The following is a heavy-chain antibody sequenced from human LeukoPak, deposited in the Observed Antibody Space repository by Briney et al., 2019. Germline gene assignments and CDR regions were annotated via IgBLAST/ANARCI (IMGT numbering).Heavy chain of an antibody. CDR3: ARERRIANWFDP. CDR1: GYTFTSYG. CDR2: ISAYNGNT. J-gene: IGHJ5*02. Sequence: GASVKVSCKASGYTFTSYGISWVRQAPGQGLEWMGWISAYNGNTNYAQKLQGRVTMTTDTSTSTAYMELSRLRSDDTAVYYCARERRIANWFDPWGQGTLVTVSS. V-gene: IGHV1-18*01. D-gene: IGHD3-16*02.